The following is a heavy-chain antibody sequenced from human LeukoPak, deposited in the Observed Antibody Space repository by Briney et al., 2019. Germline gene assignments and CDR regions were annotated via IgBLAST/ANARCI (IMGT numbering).Heavy chain of an antibody. CDR2: IYSSGTA. CDR3: ARDPHREGYFDY. J-gene: IGHJ4*02. V-gene: IGHV4-4*07. CDR1: GDSISSYY. Sequence: SETLSLTCSVSGDSISSYYWNWIRQPARKGLECIGRIYSSGTANDNPSLTSRVTMSVDMSKNQFSLKLTSVTAADTAVYYCARDPHREGYFDYWGQGTLVTVSS.